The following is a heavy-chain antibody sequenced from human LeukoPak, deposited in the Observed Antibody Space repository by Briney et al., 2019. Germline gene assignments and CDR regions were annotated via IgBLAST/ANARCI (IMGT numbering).Heavy chain of an antibody. CDR3: ARYNWNTWFDP. J-gene: IGHJ5*02. CDR1: GDSVSNDRYY. Sequence: SETLSLTCTVSGDSVSNDRYYWPWIRQSPGKGLEWIAYIRYSGHTNYNPSLDTRVTISLDASKNQLSLRLYSVTAADTAMYYCARYNWNTWFDPWGQGALVTVSS. V-gene: IGHV4-61*01. CDR2: IRYSGHT. D-gene: IGHD1-1*01.